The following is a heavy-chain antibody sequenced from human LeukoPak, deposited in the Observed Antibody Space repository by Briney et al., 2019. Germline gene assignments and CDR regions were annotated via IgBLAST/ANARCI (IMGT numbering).Heavy chain of an antibody. J-gene: IGHJ4*02. Sequence: GGSLRLSCAASGFTFSSSAMSWVRQAPGKGLEWVSAISNNGGYTYYADSVQGRFTISRDNSKSTLCPQMNSLRAEDTAVYYCAKDFWMATIVYYFDYWGQGTLVTVSS. D-gene: IGHD5-24*01. CDR3: AKDFWMATIVYYFDY. V-gene: IGHV3-23*01. CDR1: GFTFSSSA. CDR2: ISNNGGYT.